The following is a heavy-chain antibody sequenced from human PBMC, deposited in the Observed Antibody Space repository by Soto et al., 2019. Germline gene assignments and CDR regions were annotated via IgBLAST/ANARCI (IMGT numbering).Heavy chain of an antibody. Sequence: EVQLVVSGGGLVKPGGSLRLSCAASGFTFTNHNMNWVRQAPGKGLEWVSSISSSSSFRNYADSVKGRFSISRDNDKNLVYLQMDSLRAEDTAVYYCARDPPLSVLVVVATDDFWGQGTLVTVSS. J-gene: IGHJ4*02. CDR2: ISSSSSFR. D-gene: IGHD2-21*01. CDR3: ARDPPLSVLVVVATDDF. CDR1: GFTFTNHN. V-gene: IGHV3-21*02.